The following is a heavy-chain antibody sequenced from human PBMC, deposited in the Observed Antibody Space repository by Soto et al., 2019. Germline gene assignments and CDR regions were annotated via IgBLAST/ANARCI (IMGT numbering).Heavy chain of an antibody. Sequence: GGSLRLSCAASGFTFSSYGMHWVRQAPGKGLEWVAVIWYDGSNKYYADSVKGRFTISRDNSKNTLYLQMNSLRAEDTAVYYCARDPMLRMGATNYYYYGMDVWGQGTTVTVSS. J-gene: IGHJ6*02. CDR1: GFTFSSYG. CDR3: ARDPMLRMGATNYYYYGMDV. CDR2: IWYDGSNK. V-gene: IGHV3-33*01. D-gene: IGHD1-26*01.